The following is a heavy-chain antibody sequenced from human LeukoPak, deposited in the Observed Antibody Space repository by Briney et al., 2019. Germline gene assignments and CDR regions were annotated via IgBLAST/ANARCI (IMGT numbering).Heavy chain of an antibody. CDR2: ISGSGGST. V-gene: IGHV3-23*01. D-gene: IGHD3-9*01. Sequence: PGGSLRLSCAASGFTFSSYAMSWVRQAPGKGLEWVSAISGSGGSTYYADSVKGRFTISRDNSKNTLYLQMNSLRAEDTAVYYCAKDYDILTGNYTDYFDYWGQGTLVTVSS. CDR3: AKDYDILTGNYTDYFDY. CDR1: GFTFSSYA. J-gene: IGHJ4*02.